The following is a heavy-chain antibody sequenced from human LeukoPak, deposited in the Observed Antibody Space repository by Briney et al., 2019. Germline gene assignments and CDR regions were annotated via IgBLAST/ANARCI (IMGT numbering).Heavy chain of an antibody. CDR1: GYTLTSSY. Sequence: ASVTVSYKASGYTLTSSYMDWVRQAPGQGLEWMGLINPTGGSTSSAQQFQGRISMSRDTSTSTVYMGMSSLTSVDTALYYCARESTAFDYWGQGTLVTVSS. J-gene: IGHJ4*02. CDR3: ARESTAFDY. CDR2: INPTGGST. V-gene: IGHV1-46*01.